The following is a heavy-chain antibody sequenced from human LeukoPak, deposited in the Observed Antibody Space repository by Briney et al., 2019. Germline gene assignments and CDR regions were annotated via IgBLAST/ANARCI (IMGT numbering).Heavy chain of an antibody. D-gene: IGHD2-2*01. V-gene: IGHV4-61*02. J-gene: IGHJ6*03. Sequence: SQTLSLTCTVSGGSISSGSYYWNWIRQPAGEGLEWIGRIYTSGGTNYNPSLKSRVTISVDTSKNQFSLKLRSVTAADTAVYYCARSSTTDANHYYYYYMDVWGRGTTVTVSS. CDR3: ARSSTTDANHYYYYYMDV. CDR2: IYTSGGT. CDR1: GGSISSGSYY.